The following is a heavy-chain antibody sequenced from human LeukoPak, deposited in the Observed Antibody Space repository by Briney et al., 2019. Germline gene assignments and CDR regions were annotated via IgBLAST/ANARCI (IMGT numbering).Heavy chain of an antibody. CDR3: AKGSRSPLINYYMDV. CDR1: GFTFSRYG. Sequence: GGSLRLSCAASGFTFSRYGMSWVRQAPGKGLEWVSAISGSGGSTYYADSVKGRFTISRDNSKNTLYLQMNSLRAEDTAVYYCAKGSRSPLINYYMDVWGKGTTVTISS. V-gene: IGHV3-23*01. CDR2: ISGSGGST. D-gene: IGHD3-10*01. J-gene: IGHJ6*03.